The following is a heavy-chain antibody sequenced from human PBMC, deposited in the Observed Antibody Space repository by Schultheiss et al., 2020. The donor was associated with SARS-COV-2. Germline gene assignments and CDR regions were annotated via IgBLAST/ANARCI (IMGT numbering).Heavy chain of an antibody. CDR3: ARDTRPPTVYSSGWSRGNYYYYGMDV. J-gene: IGHJ6*02. Sequence: ASVKVSCKASGYTFTGYYMHWVRQAPGQGLEWMGPINPNSGGTNYAQKFQGRVTMTRDTSISTAYMELSRLRSDDTAVYYCARDTRPPTVYSSGWSRGNYYYYGMDVWGQGTTVTVSS. V-gene: IGHV1-2*06. D-gene: IGHD6-19*01. CDR1: GYTFTGYY. CDR2: INPNSGGT.